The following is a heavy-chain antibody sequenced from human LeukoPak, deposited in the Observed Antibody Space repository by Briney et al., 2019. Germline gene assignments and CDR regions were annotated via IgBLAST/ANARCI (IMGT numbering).Heavy chain of an antibody. CDR2: IYPGDSDT. CDR1: GYSFTSYW. Sequence: GESLKISCKGSGYSFTSYWIGWVRQMPGKGLEWMGIIYPGDSDTRYSPSFQGQVTISADKSGSTAYLQWSSLKASDTAMYYCARRTYYYDSSGRAVGFFDYWGQGTLVTVSS. J-gene: IGHJ4*02. D-gene: IGHD3-22*01. CDR3: ARRTYYYDSSGRAVGFFDY. V-gene: IGHV5-51*01.